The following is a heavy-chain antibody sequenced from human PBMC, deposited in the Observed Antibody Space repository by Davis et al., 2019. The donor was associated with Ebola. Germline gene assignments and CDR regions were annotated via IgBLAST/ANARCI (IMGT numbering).Heavy chain of an antibody. V-gene: IGHV1-46*01. CDR1: GYTFTSYY. CDR2: INPSGGST. J-gene: IGHJ6*02. CDR3: ARDGALVVYRMAGMDV. Sequence: ASVKVSCKASGYTFTSYYMHWVRQAPGQGLEWMGIINPSGGSTSYAQKFQGRVTMTRDTSTSTVYMELSSLRSEDTAVYYCARDGALVVYRMAGMDVWGQGTTVTVSS. D-gene: IGHD2-8*02.